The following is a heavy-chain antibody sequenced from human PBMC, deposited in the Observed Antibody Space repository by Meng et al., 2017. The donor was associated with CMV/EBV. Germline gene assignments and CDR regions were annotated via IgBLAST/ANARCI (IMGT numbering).Heavy chain of an antibody. CDR1: GGTFSSYT. V-gene: IGHV1-69*02. D-gene: IGHD6-19*01. CDR2: IIPILGIA. CDR3: TRGCGSSGCPRGFDP. J-gene: IGHJ5*02. Sequence: SGGTFSSYTSSWVRQAHGQGLEGMRRIIPILGIANYAQKFQGRVTITADKSTSTAYMERSSLRSEDTAVYYYTRGCGSSGCPRGFDPWGQGTLVTVSS.